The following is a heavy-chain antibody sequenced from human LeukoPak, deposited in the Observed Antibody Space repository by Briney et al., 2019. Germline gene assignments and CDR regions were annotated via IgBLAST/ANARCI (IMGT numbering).Heavy chain of an antibody. V-gene: IGHV4-39*07. J-gene: IGHJ3*02. Sequence: SETLSPTCTVSGGSISSSSYYWGWIRQPPGKGLEWIGSIYYSGSTYYNPSLKSRVTISVDTSKNQFSLKLSSVTAADTAVYYCARVEMAVYDAFDIWGQGTMVTASS. CDR2: IYYSGST. CDR1: GGSISSSSYY. CDR3: ARVEMAVYDAFDI. D-gene: IGHD5-24*01.